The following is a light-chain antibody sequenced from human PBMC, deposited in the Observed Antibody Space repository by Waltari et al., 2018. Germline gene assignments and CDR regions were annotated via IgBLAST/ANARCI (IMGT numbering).Light chain of an antibody. Sequence: ETVLTQSPATLSLSPGERATLSCRASQSISSHLAWYQQKPGQPPRLLIYDESKRATGIPARFSCSGSGTDFTLTISSLEPEDFAVYYCQQYNSPTYTFGQGTKLEIK. V-gene: IGKV3-11*01. CDR3: QQYNSPTYT. CDR1: QSISSH. CDR2: DES. J-gene: IGKJ2*01.